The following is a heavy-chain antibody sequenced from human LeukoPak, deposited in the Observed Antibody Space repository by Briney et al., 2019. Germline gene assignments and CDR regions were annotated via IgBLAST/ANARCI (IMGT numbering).Heavy chain of an antibody. CDR2: INPNSGDT. D-gene: IGHD1-26*01. CDR1: GYTFTGYY. Sequence: ASVKVSCKPSGYTFTGYYMHWVRQALGQGLEWMGWINPNSGDTNYAQMFQGRVTMTRDTSINTAYMELSRLRSDDTAVYYCALLLPTLGTIDYWGQGTLVTVSS. V-gene: IGHV1-2*02. J-gene: IGHJ4*02. CDR3: ALLLPTLGTIDY.